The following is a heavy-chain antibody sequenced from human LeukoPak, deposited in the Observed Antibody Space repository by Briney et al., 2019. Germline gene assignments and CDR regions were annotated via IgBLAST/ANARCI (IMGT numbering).Heavy chain of an antibody. CDR2: IYSGGST. Sequence: GGSLRLSCAASGFTVSSNYMSWVRHAPGKGLEWVSVIYSGGSTYYADSVKGRFTISRDNSKNTLYLQMNSLRAEDTAVYYCARGSYSSGWTDFDYWGQGTLVTVSS. D-gene: IGHD6-19*01. V-gene: IGHV3-53*01. CDR1: GFTVSSNY. J-gene: IGHJ4*02. CDR3: ARGSYSSGWTDFDY.